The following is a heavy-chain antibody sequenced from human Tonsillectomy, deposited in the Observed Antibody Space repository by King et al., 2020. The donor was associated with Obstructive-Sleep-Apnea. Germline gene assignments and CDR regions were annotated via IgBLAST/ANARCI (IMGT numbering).Heavy chain of an antibody. D-gene: IGHD3-22*01. J-gene: IGHJ3*02. CDR2: IKSKTDGGTT. CDR1: GFTFSNAW. Sequence: EVQLVESGGGLVKPGGSLRLSCAASGFTFSNAWMSWVRQAPGKGLEWVGRIKSKTDGGTTDYAAPVKGRFTISRDDSKNTLYLQMNSLKTEDTAVYYCTTCCTGITMIVVVGHNLVDDAFDIWGQGTMVTVSS. CDR3: TTCCTGITMIVVVGHNLVDDAFDI. V-gene: IGHV3-15*01.